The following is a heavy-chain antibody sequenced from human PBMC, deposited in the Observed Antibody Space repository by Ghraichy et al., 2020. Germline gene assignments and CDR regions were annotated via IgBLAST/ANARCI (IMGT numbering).Heavy chain of an antibody. CDR2: IKSDGSST. Sequence: GGSLRLSCAASGFTLSNYWMHWVRQAPGKGLVWVSRIKSDGSSTTYADSVKGRFTISRDNAKNTLYLQMNSLRGEDTAVYYCAREYCSGGRCFFGTGGSHFDYWGQGTLGTVSS. J-gene: IGHJ4*02. CDR3: AREYCSGGRCFFGTGGSHFDY. D-gene: IGHD2-15*01. CDR1: GFTLSNYW. V-gene: IGHV3-74*01.